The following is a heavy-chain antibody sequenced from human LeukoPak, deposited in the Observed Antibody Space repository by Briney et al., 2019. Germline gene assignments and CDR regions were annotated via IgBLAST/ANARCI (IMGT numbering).Heavy chain of an antibody. J-gene: IGHJ4*02. CDR3: ARDGTYYDFWSGYYFFDY. CDR1: GFTFSSYS. V-gene: IGHV3-48*01. Sequence: GGSLRLSCAASGFTFSSYSMNWVRQAPGKGLEWVSYISSSSSTIYCADSVKGRFTISRDNAKNSLYLQMNSLRAEDTAVYYCARDGTYYDFWSGYYFFDYWGQGTLVTVSS. CDR2: ISSSSSTI. D-gene: IGHD3-3*01.